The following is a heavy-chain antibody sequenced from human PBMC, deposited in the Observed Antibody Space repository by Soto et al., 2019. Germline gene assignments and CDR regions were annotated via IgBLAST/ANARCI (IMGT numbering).Heavy chain of an antibody. Sequence: ASVKVSCKASGYTFTSYAMHWVRQAPGQGLEWMGWINADNGNTKYSQKFQGRVTITRDTSASTAYMELSSLRSEDTAVYYCATAIADDAFDIWGRGTMATVSS. CDR3: ATAIADDAFDI. D-gene: IGHD2-2*01. J-gene: IGHJ3*02. CDR2: INADNGNT. CDR1: GYTFTSYA. V-gene: IGHV1-3*01.